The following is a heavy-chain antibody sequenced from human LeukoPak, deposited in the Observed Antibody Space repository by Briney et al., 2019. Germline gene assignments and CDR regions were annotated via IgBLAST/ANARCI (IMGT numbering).Heavy chain of an antibody. V-gene: IGHV5-51*01. D-gene: IGHD1-26*01. CDR1: GYSFTTYW. Sequence: GESLKISCKGSGYSFTTYWIAWVRQMPGKGLEWMGVIYPGDSDTRYSPSFQGQVTLSADKSISTAYLQWSSLKASDTAIYYCARALVGAATLSYWGREPWSPSPQ. CDR2: IYPGDSDT. J-gene: IGHJ4*02. CDR3: ARALVGAATLSY.